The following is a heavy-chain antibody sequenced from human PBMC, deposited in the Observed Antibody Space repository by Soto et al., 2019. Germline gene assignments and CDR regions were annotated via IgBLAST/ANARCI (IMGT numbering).Heavy chain of an antibody. V-gene: IGHV3-30-3*01. CDR2: ISYDGSNK. CDR1: GFTFSSYA. D-gene: IGHD6-6*01. J-gene: IGHJ6*02. CDR3: ARARKSSSSYYYYYGMDV. Sequence: GGSLRLSCAASGFTFSSYAMHWVRQAPGKGLEWVAVISYDGSNKYYADSVKGRFTISRDNSKNTLYLQMNSLRAEDTAVYYCARARKSSSSYYYYYGMDVWGQGTTVTVSS.